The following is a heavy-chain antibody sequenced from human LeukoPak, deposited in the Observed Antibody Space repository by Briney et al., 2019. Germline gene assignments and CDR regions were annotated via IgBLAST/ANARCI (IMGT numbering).Heavy chain of an antibody. J-gene: IGHJ6*02. Sequence: GTSVKVSCKASGFTFTSSAMQWVRQARGQRLEWIGWIVVGRGNTHYAQRFQERVTITRDMSTSTAYMELSSLRSEDTAVYYCGVSSSPYYYYYGMDVWGQGTTVTVSS. CDR3: GVSSSPYYYYYGMDV. V-gene: IGHV1-58*02. CDR2: IVVGRGNT. CDR1: GFTFTSSA. D-gene: IGHD6-6*01.